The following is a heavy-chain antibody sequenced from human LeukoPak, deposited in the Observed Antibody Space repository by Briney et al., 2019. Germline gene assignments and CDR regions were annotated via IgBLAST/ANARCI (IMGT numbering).Heavy chain of an antibody. Sequence: GASVKVSCKASGGTFSSYAISWVRQAPGQGLEWMGGIIPIFGTANYAQKFQGRVTITADESTSTAYMELSSLRSEDTAVYYCATNGIRYFDWSEPAWGQGTLVTVSS. CDR1: GGTFSSYA. V-gene: IGHV1-69*13. CDR2: IIPIFGTA. J-gene: IGHJ4*02. CDR3: ATNGIRYFDWSEPA. D-gene: IGHD3-9*01.